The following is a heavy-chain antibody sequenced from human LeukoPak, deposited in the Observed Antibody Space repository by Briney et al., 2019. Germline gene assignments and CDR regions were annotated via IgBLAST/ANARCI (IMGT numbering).Heavy chain of an antibody. CDR1: GYTFTSYG. D-gene: IGHD1-26*01. Sequence: GASVKVSCKASGYTFTSYGITWVRQAPGQGLEWMGWISAYNGNTNYAQKLQGRVTMTTDTSTSTAYMELRSLRSDDTAVYYCARAKRKWELLDWEFDYWGQGTLVTVSS. CDR2: ISAYNGNT. V-gene: IGHV1-18*01. J-gene: IGHJ4*02. CDR3: ARAKRKWELLDWEFDY.